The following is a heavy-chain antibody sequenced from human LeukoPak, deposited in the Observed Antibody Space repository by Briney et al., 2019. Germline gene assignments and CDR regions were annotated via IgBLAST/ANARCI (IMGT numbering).Heavy chain of an antibody. CDR1: GGTFSSYA. CDR3: ARDLGYCTNGVCHTRFDY. J-gene: IGHJ4*02. CDR2: IIPIFGTA. Sequence: ASVNVSCKASGGTFSSYAISWVRQAPGQGLEWMGGIIPIFGTANYAQKFQGRVTITADESTSTAYMELSSLRSEDTAVYYCARDLGYCTNGVCHTRFDYWGQGTLVAVSS. V-gene: IGHV1-69*13. D-gene: IGHD2-8*01.